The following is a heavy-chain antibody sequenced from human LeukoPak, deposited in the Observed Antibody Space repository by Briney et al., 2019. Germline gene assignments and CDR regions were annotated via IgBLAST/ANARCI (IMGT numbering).Heavy chain of an antibody. Sequence: SGPALVKPTQTLTLTCTFSGFSLSTRGMSVSWIRHPPGKALEWLALIEWDDEKYYSTSLKTRLTISKDTSKNQAVLTMTNMDPMDTATYYCARLSYGSKSPLDYWGQGTLVTVSS. J-gene: IGHJ4*02. CDR3: ARLSYGSKSPLDY. D-gene: IGHD3-10*01. CDR1: GFSLSTRGMS. CDR2: IEWDDEK. V-gene: IGHV2-70*01.